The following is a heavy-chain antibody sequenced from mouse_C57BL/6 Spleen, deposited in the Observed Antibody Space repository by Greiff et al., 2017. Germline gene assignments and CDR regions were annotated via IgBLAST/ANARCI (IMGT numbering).Heavy chain of an antibody. V-gene: IGHV1-15*01. CDR2: IDPETGGT. D-gene: IGHD5-1-1*01. J-gene: IGHJ2*01. CDR1: GYTFTDYE. CDR3: TRRDTHTAFDY. Sequence: VQLQQSGAELVKPGASVTLSCKASGYTFTDYEMHWVKQIPVHGLEWIGAIDPETGGTDYNEKFKGKATLTADKSSSTAYMQLRSLASEDSAVYYCTRRDTHTAFDYWGQGTTLTVSS.